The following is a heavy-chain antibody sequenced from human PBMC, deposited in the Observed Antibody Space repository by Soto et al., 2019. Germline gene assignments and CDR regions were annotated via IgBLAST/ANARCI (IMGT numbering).Heavy chain of an antibody. D-gene: IGHD6-13*01. J-gene: IGHJ6*02. CDR3: ARHVYSRSHYGMDV. V-gene: IGHV1-69*13. Sequence: SVKVSCKASGGTFSSYAISWVRQAPGQGLEWMGGIIPIFGTANYAQKFQGRVTITADESTSTAYMELSSLKASDTAMYYCARHVYSRSHYGMDVWGQGTTVTVSS. CDR2: IIPIFGTA. CDR1: GGTFSSYA.